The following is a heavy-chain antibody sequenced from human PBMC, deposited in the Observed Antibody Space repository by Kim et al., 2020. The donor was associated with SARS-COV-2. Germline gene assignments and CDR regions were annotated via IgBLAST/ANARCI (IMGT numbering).Heavy chain of an antibody. CDR3: ARDRLRIAVAGRFDP. D-gene: IGHD6-19*01. CDR2: ISSSSSYI. Sequence: GGSLRLSCAASGFTFSSYSMNWVRQAPGKGLEWVSSISSSSSYIYYADSVKGRFTISRDNAKNSLYLQMNSLRAEDTAVYYCARDRLRIAVAGRFDPWGQGTLVTVSS. J-gene: IGHJ5*02. CDR1: GFTFSSYS. V-gene: IGHV3-21*01.